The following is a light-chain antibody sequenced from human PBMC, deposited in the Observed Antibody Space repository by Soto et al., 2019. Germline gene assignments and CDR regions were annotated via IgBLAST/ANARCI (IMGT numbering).Light chain of an antibody. CDR2: DND. CDR3: ETWDNRLNAVV. Sequence: QSVLTQPPSVSAAPGQKVTISCSGSNPNIGNNQVSWYQQIPGTAPKLLIYDNDKRPSEIPDRFSGSKSGTSVTLDITGLQTGDEADYYCETWDNRLNAVVFGGGTKLTVL. V-gene: IGLV1-51*01. J-gene: IGLJ2*01. CDR1: NPNIGNNQ.